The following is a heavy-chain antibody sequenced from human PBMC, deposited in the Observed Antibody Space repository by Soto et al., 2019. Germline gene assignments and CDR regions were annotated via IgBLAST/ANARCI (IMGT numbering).Heavy chain of an antibody. J-gene: IGHJ4*02. Sequence: EVHLLESGGGLVHPGESLRLSCGASGFTFSSCVMTWVRQAPGKGLEWVSCITDSGTGTYYADSVKGRFTISRDNSKNKVYLEMNHLRGGDTGVYYCAKGLINGRWYAEDWGQGTLVTVSS. V-gene: IGHV3-23*01. CDR1: GFTFSSCV. D-gene: IGHD6-13*01. CDR2: ITDSGTGT. CDR3: AKGLINGRWYAED.